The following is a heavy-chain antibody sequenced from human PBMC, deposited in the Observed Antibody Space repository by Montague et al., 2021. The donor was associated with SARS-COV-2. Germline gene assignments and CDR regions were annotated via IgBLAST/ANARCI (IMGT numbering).Heavy chain of an antibody. CDR2: IRGSGGST. V-gene: IGHV3-23*01. J-gene: IGHJ4*02. D-gene: IGHD3-9*01. CDR3: ARMDILTAYPDDY. CDR1: GFSFSFYA. Sequence: SLRLSCAASGFSFSFYAMSWVRQAPGKGLEWVLGIRGSGGSTYYADSVKGRFTISRDNSKNTLYPQMNSLRAGDTAVYYCARMDILTAYPDDYWGQGTLVTVSS.